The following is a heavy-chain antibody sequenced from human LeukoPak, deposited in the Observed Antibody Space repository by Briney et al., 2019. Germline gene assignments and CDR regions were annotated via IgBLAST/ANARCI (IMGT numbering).Heavy chain of an antibody. D-gene: IGHD5-12*01. V-gene: IGHV4-59*08. CDR2: IYSTGSA. CDR1: GGFLSSYY. Sequence: SETLSLTCTVSGGFLSSYYWSWIRQPPGKGLGWIGYIYSTGSANYNPSLKSRVTLSVDTAKNQFSLKLNSVTAADTAVYYCARMGGYSGYATHWGQGALVTVSS. CDR3: ARMGGYSGYATH. J-gene: IGHJ4*02.